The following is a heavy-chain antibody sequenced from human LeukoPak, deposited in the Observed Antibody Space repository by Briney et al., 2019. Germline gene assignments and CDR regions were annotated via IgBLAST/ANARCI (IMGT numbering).Heavy chain of an antibody. CDR2: IYSGGST. CDR1: GFTFSSYA. V-gene: IGHV3-53*01. Sequence: GGSLRLSCAASGFTFSSYAMSWVRQAPGKGLEWVSVIYSGGSTYYADSVKGRFTISRDNSKNTLYLQMNSLRAEDTAVYYCARASNMVRGVMVDYWGQGTLVTVSS. D-gene: IGHD3-10*01. CDR3: ARASNMVRGVMVDY. J-gene: IGHJ4*02.